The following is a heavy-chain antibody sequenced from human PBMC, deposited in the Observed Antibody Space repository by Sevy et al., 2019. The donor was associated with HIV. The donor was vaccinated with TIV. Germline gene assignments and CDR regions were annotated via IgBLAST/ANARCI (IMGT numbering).Heavy chain of an antibody. Sequence: GESLKISCKGSGYSFANYWIGWVRQTPGKGLEWMGIIYPRDSDTRYSPSFQGQVTISAVKSITTAYLQWSSLKASDTAMYYCARQPAGGEDYFDYWGQGTLVTVSS. CDR2: IYPRDSDT. V-gene: IGHV5-51*01. CDR3: ARQPAGGEDYFDY. J-gene: IGHJ4*02. D-gene: IGHD3-10*01. CDR1: GYSFANYW.